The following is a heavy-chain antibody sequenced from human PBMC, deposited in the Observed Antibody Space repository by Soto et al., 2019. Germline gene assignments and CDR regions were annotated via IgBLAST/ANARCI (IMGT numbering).Heavy chain of an antibody. CDR2: ISAYNGNT. D-gene: IGHD4-17*01. CDR3: ARIFGDYGRGWFDP. CDR1: GYTFTNYG. V-gene: IGHV1-18*04. J-gene: IGHJ5*02. Sequence: ASVKVSCKASGYTFTNYGISWVRQAPGQGLEWMGWISAYNGNTNYAQKLQGRVTMTTDTSTSTAYMELRSLRSDDTAVYYCARIFGDYGRGWFDPWGQGTLVTVSS.